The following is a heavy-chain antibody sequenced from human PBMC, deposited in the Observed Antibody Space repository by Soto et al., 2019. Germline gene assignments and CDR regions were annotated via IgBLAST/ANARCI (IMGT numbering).Heavy chain of an antibody. D-gene: IGHD3-16*01. V-gene: IGHV4-34*01. CDR2: INHSGST. CDR3: ETALYDYRPESCLGTTYYGMDV. CDR1: GCSFSDYS. Sequence: PSGTLSLTCAVSGCSFSDYSWSWIRQPPGKGLVWMGEINHSGSTTYNPSLERRVTISLDTSTNQFSLKLSSVTAAETAVCFCETALYDYRPESCLGTTYYGMDVWGQGTTVTVSS. J-gene: IGHJ6*02.